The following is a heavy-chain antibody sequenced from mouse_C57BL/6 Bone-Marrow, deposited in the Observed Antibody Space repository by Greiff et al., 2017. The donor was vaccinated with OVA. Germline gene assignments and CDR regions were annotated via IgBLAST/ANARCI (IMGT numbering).Heavy chain of an antibody. J-gene: IGHJ3*01. CDR3: AIYYDYSY. CDR2: IYPGDGDT. V-gene: IGHV1-82*01. D-gene: IGHD2-4*01. Sequence: VQLQESGPELVKPGASVKISCKASGYAFSSSWMNWVKQRPGKGLEWIGRIYPGDGDTNYNGKFKGKATLTADKSSSTAYMQLSSLTSEDSAVYFCAIYYDYSYWGQGTLVTVSA. CDR1: GYAFSSSW.